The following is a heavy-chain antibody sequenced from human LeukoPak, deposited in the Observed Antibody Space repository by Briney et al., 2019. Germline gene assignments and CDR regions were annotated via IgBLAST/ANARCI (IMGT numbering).Heavy chain of an antibody. J-gene: IGHJ4*02. D-gene: IGHD3-22*01. V-gene: IGHV4-4*07. Sequence: SETLSLTCTVSGGSISSYYWSWIRQPAGKGLEWIGRIYTSGSTNYNPSLKSRVTMPVDTSKNQFSLKLSSVTAADTAVYYCARDTYYYDSSGYLFFDYWGQGTLVTVSS. CDR1: GGSISSYY. CDR2: IYTSGST. CDR3: ARDTYYYDSSGYLFFDY.